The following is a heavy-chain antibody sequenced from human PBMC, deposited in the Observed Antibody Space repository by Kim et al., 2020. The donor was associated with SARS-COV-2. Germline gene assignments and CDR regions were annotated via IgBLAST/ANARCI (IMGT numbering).Heavy chain of an antibody. Sequence: GGSLRLSCAASGFTFSSYSMNWVRQAPGKGLEWVSYISSSSTIYYADSVKGRFTISRDNAKNSLYLQMNSLRDEDTAVYYCARDSGVVVPAAIRTIEQYYYYGMDVWGQGTTVTVSS. J-gene: IGHJ6*02. CDR3: ARDSGVVVPAAIRTIEQYYYYGMDV. V-gene: IGHV3-48*02. CDR1: GFTFSSYS. CDR2: ISSSSTI. D-gene: IGHD2-2*01.